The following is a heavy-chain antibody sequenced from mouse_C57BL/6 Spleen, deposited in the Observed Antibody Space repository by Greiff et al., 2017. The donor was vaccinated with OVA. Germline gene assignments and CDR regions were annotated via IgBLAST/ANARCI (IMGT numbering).Heavy chain of an antibody. Sequence: EVKLMESEGGLVQPGSSMKLSCTASGFTFSDYYMAWVRQVPEKGLEWVANINYDGSSTYYLDSLKSRFIILRDNAKNILYLQMSSLKSEDTATYYCARDRGFDYWGQGTTLTVSS. CDR2: INYDGSST. CDR1: GFTFSDYY. D-gene: IGHD3-3*01. J-gene: IGHJ2*01. CDR3: ARDRGFDY. V-gene: IGHV5-16*01.